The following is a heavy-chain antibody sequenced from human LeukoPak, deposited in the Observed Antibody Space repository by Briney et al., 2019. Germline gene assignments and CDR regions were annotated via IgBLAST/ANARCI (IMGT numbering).Heavy chain of an antibody. CDR3: ARDLNWETY. V-gene: IGHV3-7*01. Sequence: GGSLRLSCAASGFTFNNYNMNWVRQAPGKGLEWVANIKPDGSQIYYVDSVKGRFTISRDNAKNSLYLQMNSLRAEDTAVYYCARDLNWETYWGQGTLVTVSS. CDR1: GFTFNNYN. J-gene: IGHJ4*02. D-gene: IGHD1-1*01. CDR2: IKPDGSQI.